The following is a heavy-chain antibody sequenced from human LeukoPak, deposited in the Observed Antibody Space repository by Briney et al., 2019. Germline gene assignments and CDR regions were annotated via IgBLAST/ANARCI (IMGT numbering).Heavy chain of an antibody. D-gene: IGHD3-22*01. V-gene: IGHV1-2*02. J-gene: IGHJ4*02. Sequence: ASVKVSCKASGHTFTGYYKHWVRQAPGQGLEWMGWINPKSGGTNYEQKFQGRVTMTSDTSISTAYMELSSLRSDDTAVYYCALEYYYDSGGYYFDPWGQGTLVTVSS. CDR1: GHTFTGYY. CDR3: ALEYYYDSGGYYFDP. CDR2: INPKSGGT.